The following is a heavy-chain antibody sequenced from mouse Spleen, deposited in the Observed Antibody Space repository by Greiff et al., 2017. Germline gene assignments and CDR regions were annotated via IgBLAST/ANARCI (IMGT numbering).Heavy chain of an antibody. CDR2: IDPANGNT. V-gene: IGHV14-3*02. Sequence: VHVKQSGAELVKPGASVKLSCTASGFNIKDTYMHWVKQRPEQGLEWIGRIDPANGNTKYDPKFQGKATITADTSSNTAYLQLSSLTSEDTAVYYCARQGAMDYWGQGTSVTVSS. J-gene: IGHJ4*01. CDR3: ARQGAMDY. CDR1: GFNIKDTY.